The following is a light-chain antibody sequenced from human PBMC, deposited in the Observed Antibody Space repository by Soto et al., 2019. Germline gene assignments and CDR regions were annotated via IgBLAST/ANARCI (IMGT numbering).Light chain of an antibody. Sequence: EIVLTQSPGTLSLSQGERATLSCGASQSVSSSYLAWYQQKPVQAPRLLIYGASNRATGIPDRFSGSGSGTDFTLTISRLEPEDFAVYYCQQRSNWPRTFGGGTKVDIK. J-gene: IGKJ4*01. V-gene: IGKV3D-20*02. CDR2: GAS. CDR1: QSVSSSY. CDR3: QQRSNWPRT.